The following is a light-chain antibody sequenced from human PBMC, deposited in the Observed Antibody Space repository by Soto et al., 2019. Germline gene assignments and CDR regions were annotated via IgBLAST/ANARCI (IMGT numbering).Light chain of an antibody. J-gene: IGLJ1*01. Sequence: QSVLTQAPSVSGAPGQRVTISCTGSSSNIGAGYDVHWYQQLPGTAPKLLIYANSNRPSGVPDRFSGSKSGTSASLAITGLQAEDEADYHCQSYDSSLSGYVFGTGTKVTVL. CDR3: QSYDSSLSGYV. CDR1: SSNIGAGYD. V-gene: IGLV1-40*01. CDR2: ANS.